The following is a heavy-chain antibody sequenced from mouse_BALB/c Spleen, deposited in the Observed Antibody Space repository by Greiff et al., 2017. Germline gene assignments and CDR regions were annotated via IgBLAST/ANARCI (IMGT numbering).Heavy chain of an antibody. D-gene: IGHD2-2*01. CDR3: AREDPYSGYDVWFAY. Sequence: VQLQQSGAELAKPGASVTMSCTASGYTFTSDWMHWVKQRPGQGLEWIGYINPSTGYTEYNQKFKDKATLTADKSSNTAYMQLSSLTSEDSAVYYCAREDPYSGYDVWFAYWGQGTLVTVSA. CDR2: INPSTGYT. V-gene: IGHV1-7*01. J-gene: IGHJ3*01. CDR1: GYTFTSDW.